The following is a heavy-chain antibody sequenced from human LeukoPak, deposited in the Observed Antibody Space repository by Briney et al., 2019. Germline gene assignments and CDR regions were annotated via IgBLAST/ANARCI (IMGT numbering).Heavy chain of an antibody. CDR1: GGSISSGDYY. CDR2: IYYSGST. Sequence: SQTLSLTCTVSGGSISSGDYYWSWIRQPPGKGLEWIGYIYYSGSTYYNPSLKSRVTISVDTSKSQFSLKLSSVTAADTAVYYCASTRSSWLDNWFDPWGQGTLVTVSS. D-gene: IGHD6-13*01. J-gene: IGHJ5*02. V-gene: IGHV4-30-4*08. CDR3: ASTRSSWLDNWFDP.